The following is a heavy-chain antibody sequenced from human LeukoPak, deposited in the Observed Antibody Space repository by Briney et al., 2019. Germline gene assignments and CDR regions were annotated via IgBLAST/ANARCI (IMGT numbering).Heavy chain of an antibody. D-gene: IGHD3-22*01. CDR1: GFTFSSYA. CDR3: AVNYYDSSGPPLTSFDY. V-gene: IGHV3-23*01. CDR2: ISGSGGST. J-gene: IGHJ4*02. Sequence: GGSLRLSCAASGFTFSSYAMSWVRQAPGKGLEWVSAISGSGGSTYYADSVKGRFTISRDNSKNTPYLQMNSLRAEDTAVYYCAVNYYDSSGPPLTSFDYWGQGTLVTVSS.